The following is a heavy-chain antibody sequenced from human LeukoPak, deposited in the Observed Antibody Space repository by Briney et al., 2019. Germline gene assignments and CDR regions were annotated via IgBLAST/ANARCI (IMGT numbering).Heavy chain of an antibody. CDR1: FGSVSIYY. CDR3: ARDRYEDYYYYYYMDV. J-gene: IGHJ6*03. CDR2: IYYTET. V-gene: IGHV4-59*02. Sequence: SQTLSLTCTVSFGSVSIYYWSGIPDSPGKGREGIVYIYYTETSYNPSLKSRVTISADTTKNQMSLKLYSVTAADTAVYYCARDRYEDYYYYYYMDVWGKGTTVTVSS. D-gene: IGHD5-12*01.